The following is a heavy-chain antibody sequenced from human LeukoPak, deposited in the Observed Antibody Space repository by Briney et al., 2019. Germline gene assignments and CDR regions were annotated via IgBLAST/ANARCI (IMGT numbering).Heavy chain of an antibody. V-gene: IGHV3-30-3*01. D-gene: IGHD3-10*01. CDR3: AKAGISGDTWAKYYFDY. CDR1: GFTFSSFA. J-gene: IGHJ4*02. Sequence: EPGGSLRLSCAASGFTFSSFAMHWFRQAPGKGLEWVAVISYDGSNKYYADSVKGRFTISRDNSENTLYLQMNSLRVEDTAVYYCAKAGISGDTWAKYYFDYWGQGTLVTVSS. CDR2: ISYDGSNK.